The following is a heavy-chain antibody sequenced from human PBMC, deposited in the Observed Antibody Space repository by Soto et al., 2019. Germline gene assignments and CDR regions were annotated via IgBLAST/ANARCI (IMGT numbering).Heavy chain of an antibody. D-gene: IGHD4-17*01. CDR3: ARQPTVTEYYFDY. Sequence: SGALSLLSTVSCGSSSSDHWSWIRHPPGKGLEWIGYIYYSGSTNYNPSLKSRVTISVDTSKNQFSLKLSSVTAADTAVYYCARQPTVTEYYFDYWGQGTLVTVSS. CDR2: IYYSGST. J-gene: IGHJ4*02. V-gene: IGHV4-59*08. CDR1: CGSSSSDH.